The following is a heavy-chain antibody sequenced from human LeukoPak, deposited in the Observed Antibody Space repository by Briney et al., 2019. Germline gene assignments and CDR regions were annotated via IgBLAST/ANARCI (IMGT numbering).Heavy chain of an antibody. Sequence: PGGSLRLSCAASGFNFNAYWMTWVRQSPGKGLEWVANIKEDGSEEYYVDSVKGRFTISRDNAKNSLYLQMNSLRAEDTAVYYCATYSSLNRREFQYWGQGTLLTVSS. V-gene: IGHV3-7*01. CDR3: ATYSSLNRREFQY. J-gene: IGHJ1*01. CDR1: GFNFNAYW. D-gene: IGHD3-22*01. CDR2: IKEDGSEE.